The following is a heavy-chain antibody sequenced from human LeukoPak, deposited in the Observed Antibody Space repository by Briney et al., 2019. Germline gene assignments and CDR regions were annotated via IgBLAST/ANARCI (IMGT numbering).Heavy chain of an antibody. CDR2: IYSDGSST. J-gene: IGHJ4*02. Sequence: GGSLRLSCAASGFTFSSYGMHWVRQAPGKGLVWVSRIYSDGSSTTYAGSVKGRFTISRDNANNTLYLQMDSLGAEDTALYYCARGGSTWLDSWGQGTLVTVSS. CDR1: GFTFSSYG. D-gene: IGHD6-13*01. V-gene: IGHV3-74*03. CDR3: ARGGSTWLDS.